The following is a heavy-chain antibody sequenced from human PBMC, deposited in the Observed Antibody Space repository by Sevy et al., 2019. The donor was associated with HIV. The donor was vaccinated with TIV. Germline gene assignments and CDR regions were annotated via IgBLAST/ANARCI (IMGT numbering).Heavy chain of an antibody. V-gene: IGHV3-66*02. CDR3: ARDGGYSIKWYPLY. Sequence: GGSLRLSCAASEFTVSSSYMSWVRQAPGKGLEWVSILYSGGSTYYAASVKGRFTISRDNSKNMLSLQINSLRPEDTAVYYCARDGGYSIKWYPLYWGHGTLVTVSS. D-gene: IGHD6-13*01. J-gene: IGHJ4*01. CDR1: EFTVSSSY. CDR2: LYSGGST.